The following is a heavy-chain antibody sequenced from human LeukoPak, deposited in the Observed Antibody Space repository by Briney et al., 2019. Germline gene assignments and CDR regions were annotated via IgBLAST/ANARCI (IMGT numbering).Heavy chain of an antibody. CDR3: ARITGGYDY. CDR1: EFTFSNYA. V-gene: IGHV3-30-3*01. D-gene: IGHD3-22*01. Sequence: GGSLRLSCAASEFTFSNYAVHWVRQAPGKGLQWVAVISYDGNTIHYADSVKGRFTISRDTSKNTLYLQMNSLRTEDTAVYYCARITGGYDYWGQGTLVTVSS. CDR2: ISYDGNTI. J-gene: IGHJ4*02.